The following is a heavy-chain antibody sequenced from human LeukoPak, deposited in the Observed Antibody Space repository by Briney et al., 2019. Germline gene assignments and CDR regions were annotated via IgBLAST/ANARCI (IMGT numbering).Heavy chain of an antibody. J-gene: IGHJ3*02. CDR1: GGSISSYY. Sequence: SETLSLTCTVSGGSISSYYWSWIRQPPGKGLEWIGYIYYSGNTNYNPSLKSRVTISVDMSKNQFSLKLSSVTAADTAVYYCARVGGDGAFDIWGQGTMVTVSS. V-gene: IGHV4-59*01. CDR3: ARVGGDGAFDI. CDR2: IYYSGNT. D-gene: IGHD2-21*02.